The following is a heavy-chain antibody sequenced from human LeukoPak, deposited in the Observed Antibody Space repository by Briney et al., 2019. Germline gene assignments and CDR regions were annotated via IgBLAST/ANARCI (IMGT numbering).Heavy chain of an antibody. CDR2: IYHSGST. CDR1: GYSISSGYY. Sequence: SETLSLTCTVSGYSISSGYYWGWIRQPPGQGLEWIESIYHSGSTYYNPSLKSRVTISVDTSKNQFSLKLSSVTAADTAVYHCASELSGSYYQWGQGTLVTVSS. D-gene: IGHD1-26*01. CDR3: ASELSGSYYQ. V-gene: IGHV4-38-2*02. J-gene: IGHJ4*02.